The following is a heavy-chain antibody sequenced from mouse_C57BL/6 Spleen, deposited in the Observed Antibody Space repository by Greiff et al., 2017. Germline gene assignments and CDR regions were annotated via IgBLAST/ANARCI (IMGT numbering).Heavy chain of an antibody. CDR2: IHPNSGST. CDR1: GYTFTSYW. D-gene: IGHD2-3*01. Sequence: QVQLKQPGAELVKPGASVKLSCKASGYTFTSYWMHWVKQRPGQGLEWIGMIHPNSGSTNYNEKFKSKATLTVDKSSSTAYMQLSSLTSEDSAVYYCARAGGLLLDYWGQGTTLTVSS. CDR3: ARAGGLLLDY. V-gene: IGHV1-64*01. J-gene: IGHJ2*01.